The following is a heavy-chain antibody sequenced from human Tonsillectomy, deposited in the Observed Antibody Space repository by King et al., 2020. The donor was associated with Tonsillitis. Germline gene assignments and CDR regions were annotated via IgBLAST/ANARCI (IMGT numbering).Heavy chain of an antibody. J-gene: IGHJ6*03. CDR1: GGSISSGNYY. CDR2: MYTTGST. V-gene: IGHV4-61*02. Sequence: QVQLQESGPGLVKPSQTLSLTCTVSGGSISSGNYYWTWIRQPAGKGLEWIGLMYTTGSTDYNPSLKSRVTMSVDTSKNQVSLKLSSVTAADTAVYYCARGTYDFWSGYPGYYYYYHMDVWGKGTTVTV. CDR3: ARGTYDFWSGYPGYYYYYHMDV. D-gene: IGHD3-3*01.